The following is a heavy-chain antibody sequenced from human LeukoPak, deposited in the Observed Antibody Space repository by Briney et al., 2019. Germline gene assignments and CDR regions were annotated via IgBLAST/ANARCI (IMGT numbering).Heavy chain of an antibody. V-gene: IGHV3-23*01. Sequence: GGSLRLSCAASGFTFSSYAMSWVRQAPGKGLEWVSAISGSGGSSYYADSVKGRFTISRDNSKNTLYLQMNSLRAEDTAVYYCAKDPEVSRGFDYWGQGTLVTVSS. D-gene: IGHD3-16*01. CDR2: ISGSGGSS. CDR1: GFTFSSYA. CDR3: AKDPEVSRGFDY. J-gene: IGHJ4*02.